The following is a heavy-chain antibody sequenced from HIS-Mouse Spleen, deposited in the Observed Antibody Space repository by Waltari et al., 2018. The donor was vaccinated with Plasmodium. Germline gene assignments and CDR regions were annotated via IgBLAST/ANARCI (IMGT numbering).Heavy chain of an antibody. CDR3: AKDRRGSSWYVDY. D-gene: IGHD6-13*01. CDR2: ISYDGSNK. Sequence: QVQLVESGGGVVQPGRSLRLSCAASGFTFSSYGMHWVRQAPGKGLEWVSVISYDGSNKYYAEPGKGRFTISRDNSKNTLYLQMNSLRAEDTAVYYCAKDRRGSSWYVDYWGQGTLVTVSS. V-gene: IGHV3-30*18. CDR1: GFTFSSYG. J-gene: IGHJ4*02.